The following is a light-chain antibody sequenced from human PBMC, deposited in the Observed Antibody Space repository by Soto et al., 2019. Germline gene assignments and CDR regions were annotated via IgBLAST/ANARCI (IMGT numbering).Light chain of an antibody. CDR1: QSVDNW. CDR2: DAF. Sequence: DIQTTQSPPTLSASVGDRVTITCRASQSVDNWLAWYQQKPGKAPELLIYDAFSFKSGVSSRFSGSRSGTEFALTISSLQPDDSATYYCQQYDSPPPTFGQGTKVEVK. V-gene: IGKV1-5*01. CDR3: QQYDSPPPT. J-gene: IGKJ1*01.